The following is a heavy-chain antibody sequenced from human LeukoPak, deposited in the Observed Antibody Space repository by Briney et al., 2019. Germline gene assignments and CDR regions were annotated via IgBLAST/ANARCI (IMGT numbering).Heavy chain of an antibody. V-gene: IGHV3-30*04. CDR1: GFTFADYA. D-gene: IGHD3-9*01. CDR2: ISSDGNTK. J-gene: IGHJ4*02. CDR3: VRDLTSGARFDF. Sequence: GGSLRLSCVASGFTFADYAFNWVRQAPGKGMEWLAIISSDGNTKSYADKMKGRFSISRDNFRDTVFLEVSTLRPEDTGLYYCVRDLTSGARFDFWGQGTLVTVSA.